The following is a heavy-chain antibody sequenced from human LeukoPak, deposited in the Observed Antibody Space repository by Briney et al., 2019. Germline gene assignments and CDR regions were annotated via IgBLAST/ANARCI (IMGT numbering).Heavy chain of an antibody. V-gene: IGHV1-69*13. CDR2: IIPIFGTA. D-gene: IGHD2-15*01. Sequence: SVKVSCKASGGTFSSYAISWVRQAPGQGLEWMGGIIPIFGTANYAQKFQGRVTITADESTSTAYMELSSLRSEDTAVYYCARDCSGGSCYSQTGYYGMDVWGQETTVTVSS. J-gene: IGHJ6*02. CDR3: ARDCSGGSCYSQTGYYGMDV. CDR1: GGTFSSYA.